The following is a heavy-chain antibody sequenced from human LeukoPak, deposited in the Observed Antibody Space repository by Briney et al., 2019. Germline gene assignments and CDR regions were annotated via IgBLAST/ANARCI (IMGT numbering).Heavy chain of an antibody. CDR3: ARDGLGSYDF. D-gene: IGHD3-10*01. Sequence: GGSLRLSCAVSGFSVSGYWMTWVRQAPGKGLEWVANIKQDGSEKNYVDSVKGRFTISRDNAKNSVYLQMNNLRGEDSAVYYCARDGLGSYDFWGQGTLVTVSS. CDR1: GFSVSGYW. CDR2: IKQDGSEK. V-gene: IGHV3-7*01. J-gene: IGHJ4*02.